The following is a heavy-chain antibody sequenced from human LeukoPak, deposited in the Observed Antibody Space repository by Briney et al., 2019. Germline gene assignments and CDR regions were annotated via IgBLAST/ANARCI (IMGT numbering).Heavy chain of an antibody. CDR2: ISGGSTYI. D-gene: IGHD1-26*01. CDR3: ARESGIMVGDYYYYCMDV. CDR1: GFAFSTYD. J-gene: IGHJ6*03. V-gene: IGHV3-21*01. Sequence: PGGSLRLSCTASGFAFSTYDMNWVRQAPGKGLEWVSYISGGSTYIYYTDSVKGRFTISRDNAKNSLNLQMESLSAEDTAVYYCARESGIMVGDYYYYCMDVWGIGTTVTVSS.